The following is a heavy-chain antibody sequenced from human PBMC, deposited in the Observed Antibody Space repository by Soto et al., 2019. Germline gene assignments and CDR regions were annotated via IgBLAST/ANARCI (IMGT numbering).Heavy chain of an antibody. CDR1: GYTFTSYG. J-gene: IGHJ6*02. CDR2: ISAYNGNT. Sequence: ASVKVSCKASGYTFTSYGISWVRRAPGQGLEWMGWISAYNGNTNYAQKLQGRVTMTTDTSTSTAYMELRSLRSDDTAVYYCAREVGLWFGELKDYYYGMDVWGQGTTVTVSS. D-gene: IGHD3-10*01. CDR3: AREVGLWFGELKDYYYGMDV. V-gene: IGHV1-18*01.